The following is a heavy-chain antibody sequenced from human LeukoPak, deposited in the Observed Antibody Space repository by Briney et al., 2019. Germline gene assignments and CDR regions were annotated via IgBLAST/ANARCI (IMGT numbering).Heavy chain of an antibody. CDR2: INHCGST. Sequence: PSETLSLTCAVYGGSFSGYYWSWIRQPPGKGLEWIGEINHCGSTNYNPSLKSRVTISVDTSKNQFSLKLSSVTAADTAVYYCARDGTVTNGPFDYWGQGTLVTVSS. CDR3: ARDGTVTNGPFDY. D-gene: IGHD4-17*01. CDR1: GGSFSGYY. V-gene: IGHV4-34*01. J-gene: IGHJ4*02.